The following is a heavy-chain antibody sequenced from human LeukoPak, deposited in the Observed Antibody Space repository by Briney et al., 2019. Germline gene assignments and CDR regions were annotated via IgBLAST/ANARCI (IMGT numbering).Heavy chain of an antibody. CDR3: ARLSSSSSDY. CDR2: IYHSGST. Sequence: SETLSLTCAVYGGSFSGYYWSWIRQPPGKGLEWIGSIYHSGSTYYNPSLKSRVTISVDTSKNQFSLKLSSVTAADTAVYYCARLSSSSSDYWGQGTLVTVSS. D-gene: IGHD6-6*01. CDR1: GGSFSGYY. J-gene: IGHJ4*02. V-gene: IGHV4-34*01.